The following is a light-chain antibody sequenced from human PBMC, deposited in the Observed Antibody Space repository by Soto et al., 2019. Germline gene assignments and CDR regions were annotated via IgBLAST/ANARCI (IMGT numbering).Light chain of an antibody. J-gene: IGLJ3*02. V-gene: IGLV1-44*01. CDR1: SSNIGSNA. CDR3: ASWDVSLNAWV. CDR2: SFA. Sequence: QSVLTQPPSTSGTPGQRVTISCSGSSSNIGSNAVNWYQQLPGPAPKLLIYSFAQRPSGVPDRLSGSKSGTSASLAFSGLQSEDEADYYCASWDVSLNAWVFGGGTQLTVL.